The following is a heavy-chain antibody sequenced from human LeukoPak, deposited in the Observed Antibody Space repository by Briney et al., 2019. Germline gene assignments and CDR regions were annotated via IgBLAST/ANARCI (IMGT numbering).Heavy chain of an antibody. D-gene: IGHD2-15*01. CDR1: GFTFSTYG. J-gene: IGHJ4*02. CDR3: AKGTSSSCYSAPNY. Sequence: GGSLRLSCVASGFTFSTYGMSWVRQAPGKGLEWVSTTSDRAGSSSYSDSVKGRFTISRDNSKNTLSLQLNSLRAEDTAVYYCAKGTSSSCYSAPNYWGQGTLVTVST. V-gene: IGHV3-23*01. CDR2: TSDRAGSS.